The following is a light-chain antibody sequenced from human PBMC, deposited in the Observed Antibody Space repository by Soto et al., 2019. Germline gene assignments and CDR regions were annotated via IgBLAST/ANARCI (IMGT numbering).Light chain of an antibody. V-gene: IGKV3-15*01. Sequence: EVVTAQSPATLSVSPGERATLSCRASQSVITNLAWYQQKPGQAPRLLIYAAFTRATGVPDRFSVSGSGTEFTLTISSLQSEDSAVYYCQQYVNWPWTFGQGTKVDIK. J-gene: IGKJ1*01. CDR2: AAF. CDR1: QSVITN. CDR3: QQYVNWPWT.